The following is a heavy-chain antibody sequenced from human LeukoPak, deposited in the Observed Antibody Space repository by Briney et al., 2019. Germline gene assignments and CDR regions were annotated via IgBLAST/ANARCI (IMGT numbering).Heavy chain of an antibody. CDR1: GFTFSRYG. CDR2: IRYDGSNK. J-gene: IGHJ4*02. V-gene: IGHV3-30*02. Sequence: GGSLRLSCAASGFTFSRYGMHWVRQAPGKGLEWVAFIRYDGSNKYYADSVKGRFTISRDNAKNSLFLQMNSLTADDTAVYYCARERTTIVSGTTIGAYWGQGTLVTVSS. D-gene: IGHD2/OR15-2a*01. CDR3: ARERTTIVSGTTIGAY.